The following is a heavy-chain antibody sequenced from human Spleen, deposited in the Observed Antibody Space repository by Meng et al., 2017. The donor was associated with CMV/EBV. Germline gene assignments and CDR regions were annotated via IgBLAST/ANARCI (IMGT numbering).Heavy chain of an antibody. V-gene: IGHV3-23*01. CDR1: GFTFSDYA. CDR3: ATNPLYTNDYYAMDV. J-gene: IGHJ6*02. Sequence: GGSLRLSCAASGFTFSDYAMTWVRQAPGKGLEWVSTITGAGSTYYADSVKCRFTISRDNSKNTLFLQMNSLRGEDTALYYCATNPLYTNDYYAMDVWGQGTTVTVSS. CDR2: ITGAGST. D-gene: IGHD2-8*01.